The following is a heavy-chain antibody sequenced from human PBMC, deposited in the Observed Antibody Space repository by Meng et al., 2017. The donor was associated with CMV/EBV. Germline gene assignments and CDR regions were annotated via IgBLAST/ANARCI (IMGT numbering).Heavy chain of an antibody. D-gene: IGHD6-13*01. CDR3: AKASRWGDLFYGMDV. V-gene: IGHV3-9*01. CDR2: ISWNSGSI. CDR1: GFTFDDYA. J-gene: IGHJ6*02. Sequence: SLKISCAASGFTFDDYAMHWVRQAPGKGLEWVSGISWNSGSIGYADSVKGRFTISRDNAKNSLYLQMNSLRAEDTAVYYCAKASRWGDLFYGMDVWGQGTTVTVSS.